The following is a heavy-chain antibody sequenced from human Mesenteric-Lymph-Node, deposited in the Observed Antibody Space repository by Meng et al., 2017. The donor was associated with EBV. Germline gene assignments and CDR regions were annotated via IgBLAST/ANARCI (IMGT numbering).Heavy chain of an antibody. Sequence: VQLLAPGGGLFQPVWSLTLSCAASVFTFSNYWMHWVRQAPGKGLVWVSRINSDGSSTTYADSVKGRFTISRDNAKNTLYLQMNSLRAEDTAVYSCAREFMAVFDLWGRGTLVTVSS. V-gene: IGHV3-74*01. CDR1: VFTFSNYW. CDR2: INSDGSST. D-gene: IGHD6-19*01. CDR3: AREFMAVFDL. J-gene: IGHJ2*01.